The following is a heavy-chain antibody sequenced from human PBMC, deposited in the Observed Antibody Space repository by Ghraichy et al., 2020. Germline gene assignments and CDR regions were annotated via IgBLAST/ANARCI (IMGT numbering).Heavy chain of an antibody. J-gene: IGHJ6*02. CDR1: GGSISSSNW. CDR3: ARACWQPNYYYYGMDV. Sequence: SETLSLTCAVSGGSISSSNWWSWVRQPPGKGLEWIGEIYHSGSTNYNPSLKSRVTISVDKSKNQFSLKLSSVTAADTAVYYCARACWQPNYYYYGMDVWGQGTTVTVSS. D-gene: IGHD3-10*02. CDR2: IYHSGST. V-gene: IGHV4-4*02.